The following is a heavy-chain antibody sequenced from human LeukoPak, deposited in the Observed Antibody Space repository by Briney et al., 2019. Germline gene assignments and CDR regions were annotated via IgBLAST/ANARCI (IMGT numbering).Heavy chain of an antibody. CDR3: ARLVFDILTGLYLSAFDI. V-gene: IGHV4-39*01. D-gene: IGHD3-9*01. CDR2: IYYSGST. CDR1: GGSISSSSYY. J-gene: IGHJ3*02. Sequence: KPSGTLSLTCTVSGGSISSSSYYWGWIRQPPGKGLEWIGSIYYSGSTYYNPSLKSRVTISVDTSKNQFSLKLSSVTAADTAVYYCARLVFDILTGLYLSAFDIWGQGTMVTVSS.